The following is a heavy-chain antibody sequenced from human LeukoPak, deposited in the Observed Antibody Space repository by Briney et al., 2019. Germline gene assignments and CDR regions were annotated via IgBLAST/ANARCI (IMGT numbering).Heavy chain of an antibody. CDR1: GSGFTFGNFG. CDR2: ISGSGYYT. J-gene: IGHJ4*02. V-gene: IGHV3-23*01. Sequence: GGSLRLSCEASGSGFTFGNFGMSWVRQAPGKGLEWLSGISGSGYYTYYADSVKGRFTISRDNSKNTVYIQMNSLRAEDTAVYYCVRWGVEAGIDYWGQGTLGTVSS. CDR3: VRWGVEAGIDY. D-gene: IGHD6-19*01.